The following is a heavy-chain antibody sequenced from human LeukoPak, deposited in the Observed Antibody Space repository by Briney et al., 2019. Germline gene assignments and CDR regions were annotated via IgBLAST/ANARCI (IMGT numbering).Heavy chain of an antibody. V-gene: IGHV4-34*01. CDR3: ARGISDFWSGYYLCFDY. CDR1: GGSFSGYY. D-gene: IGHD3-3*01. Sequence: PSETPSLTCAVYGGSFSGYYWSWIRQPPGKGLEWIGEINHSGSTNYNPSLKSRVTISVDTSKNQFSLKLSSVTAADTAVYYCARGISDFWSGYYLCFDYWGQGTLVTVSS. CDR2: INHSGST. J-gene: IGHJ4*02.